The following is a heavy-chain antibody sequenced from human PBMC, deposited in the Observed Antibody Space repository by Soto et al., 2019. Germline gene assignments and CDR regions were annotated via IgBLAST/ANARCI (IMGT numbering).Heavy chain of an antibody. CDR3: ARDLYYYASSGFNY. D-gene: IGHD3-22*01. V-gene: IGHV3-48*04. Sequence: GGSLRLSCAALGFTFSSYSMNWVRQAPGKGLEWVSYISSSGSTIYYADSVKGRFTISRDNAKNSLYLQMNSLRAEDTAVYYCARDLYYYASSGFNYWGQGTLVTVSS. CDR1: GFTFSSYS. J-gene: IGHJ4*02. CDR2: ISSSGSTI.